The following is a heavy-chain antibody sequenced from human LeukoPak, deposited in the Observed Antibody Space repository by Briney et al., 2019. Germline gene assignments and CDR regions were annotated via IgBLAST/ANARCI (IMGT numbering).Heavy chain of an antibody. CDR3: ARDTIYGSGDYDAFDI. CDR1: GGSISSSHYY. CDR2: IYYSGST. J-gene: IGHJ3*02. D-gene: IGHD3-10*01. V-gene: IGHV4-39*07. Sequence: SETLSLTCTVSGGSISSSHYYWGWIRQPPGKGLEWIGNIYYSGSTFYNPSLKSRVTISVDTSKNQFSLKLSSVTAADTAVYYCARDTIYGSGDYDAFDIWGQGTMVTVSS.